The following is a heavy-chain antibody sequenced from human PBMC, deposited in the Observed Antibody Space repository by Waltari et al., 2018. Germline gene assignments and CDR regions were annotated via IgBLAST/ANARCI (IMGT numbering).Heavy chain of an antibody. J-gene: IGHJ3*01. CDR1: GFTFRSYW. CDR3: ASGNSHAFDL. D-gene: IGHD1-7*01. CDR2: SNNDGTGT. V-gene: IGHV3-74*01. Sequence: EVQLVESGGGLVQPGGSLRVSCTASGFTFRSYWMHWVRQVPGKGLGWVSRSNNDGTGTGSADSAKGRFTISRDNARTTLFLQMNSLRCEDTAVYYCASGNSHAFDLWGQGTMVTVSS.